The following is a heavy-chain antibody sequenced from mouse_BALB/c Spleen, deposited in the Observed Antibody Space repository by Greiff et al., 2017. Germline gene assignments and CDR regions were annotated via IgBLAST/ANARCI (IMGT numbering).Heavy chain of an antibody. Sequence: QVQLQQSGAELVRPGSSVKISCKASGYAFSSYWMNWVKQRPGQGLEWIGQIYPGDGDTNYNGKFKGKATLTADKSSSTAYMQLSSLTSEDSAVYFCARAGTRYYAMDYWGQGTSVTVSS. V-gene: IGHV1-80*01. CDR3: ARAGTRYYAMDY. D-gene: IGHD4-1*01. J-gene: IGHJ4*01. CDR1: GYAFSSYW. CDR2: IYPGDGDT.